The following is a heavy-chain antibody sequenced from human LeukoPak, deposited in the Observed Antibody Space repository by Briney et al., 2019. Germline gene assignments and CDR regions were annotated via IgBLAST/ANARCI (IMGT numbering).Heavy chain of an antibody. CDR2: IGGGSETT. Sequence: GGSLRLSCAASGFTFGSYAMSWVRQAPGKGLEWVSTIGGGSETTSYADSAKGRFTNSRDKSKNTVYLQMNSLRAEDTAVYYCAKVLSGSQDYWGQGTLVTVFS. CDR3: AKVLSGSQDY. V-gene: IGHV3-23*01. CDR1: GFTFGSYA. D-gene: IGHD1-26*01. J-gene: IGHJ4*02.